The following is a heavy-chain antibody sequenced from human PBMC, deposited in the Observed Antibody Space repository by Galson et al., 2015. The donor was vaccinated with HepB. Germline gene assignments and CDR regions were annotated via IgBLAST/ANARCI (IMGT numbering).Heavy chain of an antibody. V-gene: IGHV3-48*04. CDR1: GFTFSSYS. CDR3: ARDGRRVVVIYGMDV. CDR2: ISSSSSTI. J-gene: IGHJ6*02. Sequence: SLRLSCAAFGFTFSSYSMNWVRQAPGKGLEWVSYISSSSSTIYYADSVKGRFTISRDNAKNSLYLQMNSLRAEDTAVYYCARDGRRVVVIYGMDVWGQGTTVTVSS. D-gene: IGHD3-22*01.